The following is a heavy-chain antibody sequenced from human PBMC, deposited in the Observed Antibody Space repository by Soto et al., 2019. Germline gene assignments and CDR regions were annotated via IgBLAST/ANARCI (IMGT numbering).Heavy chain of an antibody. D-gene: IGHD5-12*01. V-gene: IGHV1-69*06. CDR2: IIPIFGTA. J-gene: IGHJ6*02. CDR1: GGTFSSYT. Sequence: SVKVSCKASGGTFSSYTISWVRQAPGQGLEWMGGIIPIFGTANYAQKFQGRVTITADKSTSTAYMELSSLRPEDTAVYYCARVRENIVATFPYYYGMDVWGQGTTVTVSS. CDR3: ARVRENIVATFPYYYGMDV.